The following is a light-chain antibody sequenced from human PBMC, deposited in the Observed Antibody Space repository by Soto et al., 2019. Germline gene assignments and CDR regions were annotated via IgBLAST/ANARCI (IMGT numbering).Light chain of an antibody. CDR2: GAS. J-gene: IGKJ5*01. V-gene: IGKV3-20*01. Sequence: EIVLTQSPGILSLSQGERASLSCGPSQSIPSSFLAWYQQKPGQAPRLLIYGASSRATGIPDRFSGTGSETDFTLTINRLEPEDFAVYYCQQYENSPITFGQGTRLEIK. CDR3: QQYENSPIT. CDR1: QSIPSSF.